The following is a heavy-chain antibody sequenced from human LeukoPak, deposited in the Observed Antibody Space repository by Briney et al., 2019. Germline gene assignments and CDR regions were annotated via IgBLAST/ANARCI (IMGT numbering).Heavy chain of an antibody. CDR2: IFYSGST. J-gene: IGHJ3*02. D-gene: IGHD3-22*01. CDR1: GGSISSSGYY. CDR3: ARGPYSYDSSGAFDI. Sequence: SETLSLTCTVSGGSISSSGYYWGWIRQPPGKGLEWIGSIFYSGSTYYNPSLKSRVTISVDTSKKQFSLKLSSVTAADTAVYFCARGPYSYDSSGAFDIWGQGTMVTVSS. V-gene: IGHV4-39*07.